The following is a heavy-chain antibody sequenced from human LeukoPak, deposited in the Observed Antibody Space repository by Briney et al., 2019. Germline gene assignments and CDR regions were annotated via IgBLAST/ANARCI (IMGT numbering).Heavy chain of an antibody. V-gene: IGHV1-8*03. CDR3: ATVNEPRRRNTRELRRGYFDY. CDR2: MNPNSGNT. Sequence: ASVKVSCTASGYTFTSYDINWVRQATGQGLEWMGWMNPNSGNTGYAQKFQGRVTITRNTSISTAYMELSSLRSEDTAVYYCATVNEPRRRNTRELRRGYFDYWGQGTLVTVSS. J-gene: IGHJ4*02. D-gene: IGHD1-26*01. CDR1: GYTFTSYD.